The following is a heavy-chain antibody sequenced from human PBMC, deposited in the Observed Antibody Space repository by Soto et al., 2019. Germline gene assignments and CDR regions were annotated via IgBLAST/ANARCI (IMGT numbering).Heavy chain of an antibody. Sequence: GGSLRLSCAASGFTFSSYWMSWVRQAPGKGLEWVANIKQDGSEKYYVDSVKGRFTISRDNAKNSLYLQMNSLRAEDTAVYYCARAAGYSSSWFDYWGQGTLVTVSS. CDR1: GFTFSSYW. D-gene: IGHD6-13*01. CDR2: IKQDGSEK. V-gene: IGHV3-7*01. CDR3: ARAAGYSSSWFDY. J-gene: IGHJ4*02.